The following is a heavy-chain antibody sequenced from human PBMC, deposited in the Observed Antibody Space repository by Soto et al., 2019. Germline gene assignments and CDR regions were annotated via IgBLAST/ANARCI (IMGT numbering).Heavy chain of an antibody. J-gene: IGHJ6*03. Sequence: EVQLVESGGGLVQPGGSLRLSCAASGFTFSSYSMNWVRQAPGKGLEWVSYISSSSSTIYYADSVKGRFTISRDNAKNSLYLQMNSLRAEDTAVYYCARGTQLWLPGDFPPRYYYYYMDVWGKGTTVTDSS. CDR3: ARGTQLWLPGDFPPRYYYYYMDV. D-gene: IGHD5-18*01. V-gene: IGHV3-48*01. CDR1: GFTFSSYS. CDR2: ISSSSSTI.